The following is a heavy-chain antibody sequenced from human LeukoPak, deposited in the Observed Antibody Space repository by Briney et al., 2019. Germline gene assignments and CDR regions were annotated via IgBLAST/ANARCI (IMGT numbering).Heavy chain of an antibody. J-gene: IGHJ3*02. CDR3: ARGYSSGSAFDI. D-gene: IGHD6-19*01. Sequence: GGSLRLSCAASGFTLSSNYMSWVRQAPGKGLERVSVIYSGGSTYYADSVQGRFTISRDNSKNTLYLQMNSLRAEDTAVYYCARGYSSGSAFDIWGQGTMVTVSS. V-gene: IGHV3-66*02. CDR2: IYSGGST. CDR1: GFTLSSNY.